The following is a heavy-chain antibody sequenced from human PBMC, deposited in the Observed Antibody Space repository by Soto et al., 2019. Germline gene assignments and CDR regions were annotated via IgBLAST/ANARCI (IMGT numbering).Heavy chain of an antibody. D-gene: IGHD5-18*01. CDR1: GFTFSTYV. J-gene: IGHJ4*02. V-gene: IGHV3-23*01. CDR3: AKEGNTAMVSGGYDF. Sequence: PGGSLRLSCVASGFTFSTYVMNWVRQAPGKGLEWVSGISNSGVSTYYADSVKGRFTISRDNSNNTLYLQMNILRVEDTALYYCAKEGNTAMVSGGYDFWGQGTLVTVSS. CDR2: ISNSGVST.